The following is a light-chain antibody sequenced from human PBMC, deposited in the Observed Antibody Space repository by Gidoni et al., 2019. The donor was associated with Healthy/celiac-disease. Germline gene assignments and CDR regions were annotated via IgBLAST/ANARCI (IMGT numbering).Light chain of an antibody. V-gene: IGKV2-28*01. CDR3: MRDRQTHT. J-gene: IGKJ2*01. CDR2: LGS. CDR1: QRLLQSNGYNY. Sequence: DIVMPQSPLSLPVTPGASASISCRSSQRLLQSNGYNYLDWYLQKPGQSPQLLSDLGSKRAAGVPDRCSGGGAGTEFILKSSRVEAEYVGVYYCMRDRQTHTFGQGTKLEIK.